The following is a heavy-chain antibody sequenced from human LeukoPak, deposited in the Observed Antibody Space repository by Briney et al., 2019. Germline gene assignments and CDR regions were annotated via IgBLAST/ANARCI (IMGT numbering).Heavy chain of an antibody. CDR3: ATPNYYDSSGYSQYFDY. CDR1: GYTLTELS. D-gene: IGHD3-22*01. V-gene: IGHV1-24*01. CDR2: FDPEDGET. Sequence: GASVKVSCKVSGYTLTELSMHWVRQAPGKGLEWMGGFDPEDGETIYAQKFQGRVTMTEDTSTDAAYMELSSLRSEDTAVYYCATPNYYDSSGYSQYFDYWGQGTLVTVSS. J-gene: IGHJ4*02.